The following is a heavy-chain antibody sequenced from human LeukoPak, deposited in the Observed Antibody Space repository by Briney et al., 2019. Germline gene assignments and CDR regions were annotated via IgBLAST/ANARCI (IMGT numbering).Heavy chain of an antibody. CDR2: ISAYNGNT. CDR3: ARGLYGGNRGGYFDY. Sequence: ASVKVSCKASGYTFTSYGISLVRQAPGQGLEWMGWISAYNGNTNYAQKLQGRVTMTTDTSTSTAYMELRSLRSDDTAVYYCARGLYGGNRGGYFDYWGQGTLVTVSS. J-gene: IGHJ4*02. D-gene: IGHD4-23*01. V-gene: IGHV1-18*01. CDR1: GYTFTSYG.